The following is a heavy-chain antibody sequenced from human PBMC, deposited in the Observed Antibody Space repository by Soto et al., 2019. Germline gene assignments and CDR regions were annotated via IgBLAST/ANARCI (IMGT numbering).Heavy chain of an antibody. D-gene: IGHD1-26*01. CDR3: ARAIVGATPFDY. CDR2: IYYSGST. V-gene: IGHV4-30-4*01. J-gene: IGHJ4*02. Sequence: PSETLSLTCTVSGGSISSGDYYWSWIRQPPGKGLEWIGYIYYSGSTYYNPSLKSRVTISVDTSKNQFSLKLSSVTAADTAVYYCARAIVGATPFDYWGQGTLVTVSS. CDR1: GGSISSGDYY.